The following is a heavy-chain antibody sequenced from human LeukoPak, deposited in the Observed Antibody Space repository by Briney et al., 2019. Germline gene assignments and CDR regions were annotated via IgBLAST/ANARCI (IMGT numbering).Heavy chain of an antibody. CDR2: ISGSGGST. J-gene: IGHJ3*02. D-gene: IGHD4-17*01. Sequence: GGSLRLSCAASGFTFSSYAMSWVRQAPGKGLEWVSAISGSGGSTYYADSVKGRFTISRDNTKNSLYLRMNSLRVEDTAVYYCARGDFSDYGDYVDAFDIWGQGTMVTVSS. CDR1: GFTFSSYA. V-gene: IGHV3-23*01. CDR3: ARGDFSDYGDYVDAFDI.